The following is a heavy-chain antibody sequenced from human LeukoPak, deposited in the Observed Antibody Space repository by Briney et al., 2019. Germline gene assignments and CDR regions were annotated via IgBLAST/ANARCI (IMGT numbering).Heavy chain of an antibody. CDR3: ASQLKSNLYDYVWGTHFDY. J-gene: IGHJ4*02. V-gene: IGHV4-39*07. CDR2: IYYSGST. CDR1: GGSISSSSYY. D-gene: IGHD3-16*01. Sequence: SETLSLTCTVSGGSISSSSYYWGWIRQPPGKGLEWIGSIYYSGSTYYNPSLKSRVTISVDTSKNQFSLKLSSVTAADTAVYYRASQLKSNLYDYVWGTHFDYWGQGTLVTVSS.